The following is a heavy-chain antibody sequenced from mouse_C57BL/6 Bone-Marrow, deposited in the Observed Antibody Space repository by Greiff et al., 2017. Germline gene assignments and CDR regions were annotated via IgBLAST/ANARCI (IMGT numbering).Heavy chain of an antibody. Sequence: EVQLQQSGPELVKPGASVKISCKASGYSFTGYYMNWVKQSPEKSLEWIGEINPSTGGTTYNQKFKAKATLTVDKSSSTAYMQLKSLTSEDSAVYYCARNYGSSYERYFDVWGTGTTVTVSS. CDR1: GYSFTGYY. J-gene: IGHJ1*03. CDR2: INPSTGGT. V-gene: IGHV1-42*01. D-gene: IGHD1-1*01. CDR3: ARNYGSSYERYFDV.